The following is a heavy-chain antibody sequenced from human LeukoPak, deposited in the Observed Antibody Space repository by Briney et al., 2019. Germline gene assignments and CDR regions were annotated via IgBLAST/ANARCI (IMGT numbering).Heavy chain of an antibody. CDR1: GFTFSSYW. CDR3: ARALGYYDILTGYYGIDY. Sequence: PGGSLRLSCAASGFTFSSYWMHWVRQAPGKGLVWVSRINSDGSSTSHADSVKDRFTISRDNAKNTLHLQMNSLRAEDTAVYYCARALGYYDILTGYYGIDYWGQGTLVTVSS. CDR2: INSDGSST. J-gene: IGHJ4*02. D-gene: IGHD3-9*01. V-gene: IGHV3-74*01.